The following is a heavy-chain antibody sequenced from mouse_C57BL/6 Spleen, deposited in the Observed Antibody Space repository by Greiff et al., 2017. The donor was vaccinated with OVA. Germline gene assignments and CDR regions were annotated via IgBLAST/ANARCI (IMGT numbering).Heavy chain of an antibody. V-gene: IGHV5-6*01. CDR1: GFTFSSYG. J-gene: IGHJ2*01. D-gene: IGHD2-4*01. CDR2: ISSGGSYT. Sequence: EVKLVESGGDLVKPGGSLKLSCAASGFTFSSYGMSWVRQTPDKRLEWVANISSGGSYTYYPDSVKGRFTFSRDTAKNTLYLQMSSLKSEDTAMYYCARHYDYDDGYYFDYWGQGTTLTVSS. CDR3: ARHYDYDDGYYFDY.